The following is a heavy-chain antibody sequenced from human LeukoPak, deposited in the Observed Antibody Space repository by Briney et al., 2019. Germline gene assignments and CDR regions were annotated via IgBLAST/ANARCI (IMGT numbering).Heavy chain of an antibody. V-gene: IGHV1-18*01. CDR3: AREPPKRRYCSSTSCYHNWFDP. J-gene: IGHJ5*02. D-gene: IGHD2-2*01. CDR2: ISAYNGNT. Sequence: ASVKVSCKASGYTFTSYGISWVRQAPGQGLEWMGWISAYNGNTNYAQKLQGRVTMTTDTSTSTAYMELRSLRSDDTAVYYCAREPPKRRYCSSTSCYHNWFDPWGQGALVTVSS. CDR1: GYTFTSYG.